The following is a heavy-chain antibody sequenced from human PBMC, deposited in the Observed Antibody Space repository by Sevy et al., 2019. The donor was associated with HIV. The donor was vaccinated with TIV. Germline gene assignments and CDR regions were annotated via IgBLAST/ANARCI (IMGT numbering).Heavy chain of an antibody. V-gene: IGHV1-18*01. CDR1: GYTFTSYG. J-gene: IGHJ4*02. Sequence: ASVKVSCKASGYTFTSYGISWVRQAPGQGLEWMGWISAYNGNTNYAQKLQGRVTMTTDTSTSTAYMELRSLRSDDTAVYYCARDCYYYDLFPTCYYFDYWGQGTLVTVSS. CDR2: ISAYNGNT. CDR3: ARDCYYYDLFPTCYYFDY. D-gene: IGHD3-22*01.